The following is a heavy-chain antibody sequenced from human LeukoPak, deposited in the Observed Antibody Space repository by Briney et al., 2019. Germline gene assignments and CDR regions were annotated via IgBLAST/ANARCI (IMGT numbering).Heavy chain of an antibody. CDR2: IRYDGSNK. V-gene: IGHV3-30*02. CDR1: GFTFSSSG. CDR3: AKDYYDSSGQYDY. D-gene: IGHD3-22*01. Sequence: GGSLRLSCAASGFTFSSSGMHWVRQGPGKGLEWVAFIRYDGSNKYYADSVKGRFTISRDNSKNTLYLQMNSLRAEDTAVYYCAKDYYDSSGQYDYWGQGTLVTVSS. J-gene: IGHJ4*02.